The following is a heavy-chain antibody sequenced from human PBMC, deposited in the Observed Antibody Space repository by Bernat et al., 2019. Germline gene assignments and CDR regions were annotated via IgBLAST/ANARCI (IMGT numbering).Heavy chain of an antibody. Sequence: EVQVVESGGGLVQPGGSLRLSCEASGFTFSKYWMHWVRQAPGKGLVWVARTNEDETVTDYADSVKGRFTISRDNANNTLYLKMDSLRVEDTDVYFCAKDLRGVDDYWGQGTLVTVSS. D-gene: IGHD2-8*02. CDR2: TNEDETVT. V-gene: IGHV3-74*01. J-gene: IGHJ4*02. CDR3: AKDLRGVDDY. CDR1: GFTFSKYW.